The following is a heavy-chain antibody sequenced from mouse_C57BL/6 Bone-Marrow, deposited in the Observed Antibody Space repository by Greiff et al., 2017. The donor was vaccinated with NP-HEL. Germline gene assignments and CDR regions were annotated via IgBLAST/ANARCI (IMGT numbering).Heavy chain of an antibody. Sequence: QVQLQQSGPGLVQPSQSLSITCTVSGFSLTSYGVHWVRQSPGKGLEWLGVIWRGGSTDYNAAFMSRLSITKDNSKSQVFFKMNSLQADDTAIYYCAKTLYYYGSSSYAMDYWGQGTSVTVSS. V-gene: IGHV2-5*01. CDR1: GFSLTSYG. D-gene: IGHD1-1*01. CDR3: AKTLYYYGSSSYAMDY. CDR2: IWRGGST. J-gene: IGHJ4*01.